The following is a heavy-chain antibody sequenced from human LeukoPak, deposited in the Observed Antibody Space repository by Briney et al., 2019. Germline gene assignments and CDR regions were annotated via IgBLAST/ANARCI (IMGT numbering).Heavy chain of an antibody. CDR2: INHRGIT. V-gene: IGHV4-34*01. CDR1: GGSFFGYH. D-gene: IGHD5-24*01. J-gene: IGHJ4*02. Sequence: SETLSLTCAVSGGSFFGYHWNWIRQVPGKGLEWIGEINHRGITNYNPSLKSRVTISVDTSKNQFSLRLRSVTAADAAVYYCARGDGRDGYKGRLEYWGQGNLVTVSS. CDR3: ARGDGRDGYKGRLEY.